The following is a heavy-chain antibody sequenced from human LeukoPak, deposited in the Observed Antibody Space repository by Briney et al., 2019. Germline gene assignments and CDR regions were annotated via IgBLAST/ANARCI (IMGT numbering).Heavy chain of an antibody. D-gene: IGHD3-9*01. CDR3: ARTYYDVLTAYYRYFDF. CDR1: GFTFSTYA. CDR2: ISSAGTTT. Sequence: PGGSLRPSCAASGFTFSTYAMHWVRQAPGKGLEWVAFISSAGTTTYYADSVKGRFTISRDYSKTSLYLQMNSLRADDTAVYYCARTYYDVLTAYYRYFDFWGQGTLVTVTS. V-gene: IGHV3-30-3*01. J-gene: IGHJ4*02.